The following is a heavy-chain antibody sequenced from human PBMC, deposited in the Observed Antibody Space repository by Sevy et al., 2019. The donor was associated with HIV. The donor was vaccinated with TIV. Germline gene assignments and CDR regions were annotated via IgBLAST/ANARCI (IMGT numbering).Heavy chain of an antibody. D-gene: IGHD5-12*01. CDR1: GFTFSSYD. J-gene: IGHJ6*02. CDR2: IGSDGDA. Sequence: LSLTCGASGFTFSSYDMHWVRQAAGKGLEWVSGIGSDGDAYYPGSVKGRFTISRENAKNSLYLQMNSLRAGDTAVYYCARSGGYSDYGMDVWGQGTTVTVSS. V-gene: IGHV3-13*01. CDR3: ARSGGYSDYGMDV.